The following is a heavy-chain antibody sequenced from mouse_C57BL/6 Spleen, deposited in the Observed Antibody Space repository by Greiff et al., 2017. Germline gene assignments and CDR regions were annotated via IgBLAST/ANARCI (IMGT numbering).Heavy chain of an antibody. CDR3: ARRDDGSYGAWFAY. Sequence: VQLQQSGPELVKPGASVKIPCKASGYTFTDYNMDWVKQSHGKSLEWIGDINPNNGGTIYNQKFKGKATLTVDKSSSTAYMELRSLTSEDTAVYYCARRDDGSYGAWFAYWGQGTLVTVSA. D-gene: IGHD2-3*01. V-gene: IGHV1-18*01. J-gene: IGHJ3*01. CDR1: GYTFTDYN. CDR2: INPNNGGT.